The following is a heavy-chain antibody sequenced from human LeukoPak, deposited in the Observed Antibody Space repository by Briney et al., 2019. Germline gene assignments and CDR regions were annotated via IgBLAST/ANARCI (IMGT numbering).Heavy chain of an antibody. CDR2: ISSSSSTI. D-gene: IGHD5-24*01. J-gene: IGHJ4*02. Sequence: PGRSLRLSCAASGFTFSSYGMHWVRQAPGKGLEWVSYISSSSSTIYYADSVKGRFTISRDNAKSSLYLQMNSLRAEDTAVYYCARFFRLATIAYFDYWGQGTLVTVSS. V-gene: IGHV3-48*04. CDR3: ARFFRLATIAYFDY. CDR1: GFTFSSYG.